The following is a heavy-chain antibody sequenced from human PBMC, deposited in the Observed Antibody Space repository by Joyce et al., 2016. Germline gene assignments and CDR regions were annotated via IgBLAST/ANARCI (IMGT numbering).Heavy chain of an antibody. D-gene: IGHD2-15*01. CDR2: LSYDSSYN. CDR3: ARALRGGGCSGGLCYFYY. V-gene: IGHV3-30*04. CDR1: GFTFSRYP. Sequence: VQLVESGGNVVQPGRSLRLSCVASGFTFSRYPMHWIRQAPGKELEGLAVLSYDSSYNYYADSVKGRFTISRDNSQNTLFLEMNSLRTEDTAIYYCARALRGGGCSGGLCYFYYWGQGTLVTVSS. J-gene: IGHJ4*02.